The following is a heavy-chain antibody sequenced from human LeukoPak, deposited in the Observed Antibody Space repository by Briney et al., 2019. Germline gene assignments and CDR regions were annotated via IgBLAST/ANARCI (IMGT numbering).Heavy chain of an antibody. CDR3: ASDYDILTGYSITSGFDY. CDR2: ISYDGSNK. V-gene: IGHV3-30*04. CDR1: GFTFGSYA. Sequence: GGSLRLSCAASGFTFGSYAMHWVRQAPGKGLEWVAVISYDGSNKYYADSVKGRFTISRDNSKNTLYLQMNSLRAEDTAVYYCASDYDILTGYSITSGFDYWGQGTLVTVSS. D-gene: IGHD3-9*01. J-gene: IGHJ4*02.